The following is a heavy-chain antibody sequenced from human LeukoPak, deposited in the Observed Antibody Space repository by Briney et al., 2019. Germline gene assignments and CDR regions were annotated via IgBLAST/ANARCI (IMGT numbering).Heavy chain of an antibody. CDR1: GFTFSSYA. J-gene: IGHJ4*02. CDR3: AKAGGTSCFMVTGDC. D-gene: IGHD2-2*01. V-gene: IGHV3-23*01. Sequence: GGSLRLSCAPSGFTFSSYAMSWVRQAPGKGLEWVSAISGSGGSTYYADSVEGRFTISRDNFKNTLYLQMNSLRAEDTAVYYCAKAGGTSCFMVTGDCWGQGTLVTVSS. CDR2: ISGSGGST.